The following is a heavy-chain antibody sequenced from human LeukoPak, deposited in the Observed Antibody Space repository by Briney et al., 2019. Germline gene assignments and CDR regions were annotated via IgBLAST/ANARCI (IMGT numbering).Heavy chain of an antibody. Sequence: SETLSLTCSVSGDSITGYYWGWIRQPPGKGLEWIGNIYYSGSTNYNPSLKSRVTISVDTSKNQFSLKLSSVTAADTAVYYCARGSPDVAFDIWGQGTMVTVSS. CDR3: ARGSPDVAFDI. CDR1: GDSITGYY. J-gene: IGHJ3*02. V-gene: IGHV4-59*01. CDR2: IYYSGST.